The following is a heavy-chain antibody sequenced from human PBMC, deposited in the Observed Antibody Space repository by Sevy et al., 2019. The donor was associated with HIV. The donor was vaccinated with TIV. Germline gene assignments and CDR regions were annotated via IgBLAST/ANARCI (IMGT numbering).Heavy chain of an antibody. CDR1: GFTFSSYA. CDR3: AKDHNLWSEGGFLHH. CDR2: ISYDGNNK. J-gene: IGHJ1*01. V-gene: IGHV3-30*18. D-gene: IGHD3-10*01. Sequence: GESLKISCAASGFTFSSYAIHWVRQTPGKGLEWVAVISYDGNNKYYADSVKGQFTVSRDNSKNTLYAQMNSLRAEDTAVYYCAKDHNLWSEGGFLHHWGQGTLVTVSS.